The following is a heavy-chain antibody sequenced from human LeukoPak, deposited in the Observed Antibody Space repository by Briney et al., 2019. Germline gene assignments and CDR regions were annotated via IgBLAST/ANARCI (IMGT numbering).Heavy chain of an antibody. V-gene: IGHV1-18*01. CDR1: GGTFSSYA. J-gene: IGHJ4*02. CDR2: ISAYNGNT. Sequence: ASVKVSCKASGGTFSSYAISWVRQAPGQGLEWMGWISAYNGNTNYAQKLQGRVTMTTDTSTSTAYMELRSLRSDDTAVYYCASGSSRQFDYWGQGTLVTVSS. CDR3: ASGSSRQFDY. D-gene: IGHD6-6*01.